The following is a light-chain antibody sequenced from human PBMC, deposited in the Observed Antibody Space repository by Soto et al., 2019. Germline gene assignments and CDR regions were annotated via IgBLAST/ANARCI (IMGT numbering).Light chain of an antibody. CDR2: GAS. J-gene: IGKJ4*01. V-gene: IGKV3-20*01. CDR3: QQYGSSPL. Sequence: IVMTQSPATLSVSPGEKATLSCRASQSVSSNLAWYQQKPGQAPRLLIYGASTRATGIPDRFSGSGSGTDFTLTISRLEPEDFAVYYCQQYGSSPLFGGGTKVDIK. CDR1: QSVSSN.